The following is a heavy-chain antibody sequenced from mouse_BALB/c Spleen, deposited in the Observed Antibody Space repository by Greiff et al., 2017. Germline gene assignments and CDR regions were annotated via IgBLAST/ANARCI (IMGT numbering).Heavy chain of an antibody. CDR3: ARRKDYGNFYCYAMDY. D-gene: IGHD2-1*01. J-gene: IGHJ4*01. Sequence: EVMLVESGGGLVKPGGSLKLSCAASGFTFSSYAMSWVRQTPEKRLEWVASISSGGSTYYPDSVKGRFTISRDNARNILYLQMSSLRSEDTAMYYCARRKDYGNFYCYAMDYWGQGTSVTVSS. V-gene: IGHV5-6-5*01. CDR1: GFTFSSYA. CDR2: ISSGGST.